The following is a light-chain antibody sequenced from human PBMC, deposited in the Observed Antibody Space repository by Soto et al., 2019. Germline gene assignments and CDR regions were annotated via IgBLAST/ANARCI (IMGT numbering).Light chain of an antibody. V-gene: IGLV2-23*01. CDR2: EGD. CDR3: CSYALGSTLV. Sequence: QSALTQPASVSGSSGQSITISCTGTSSDVGSYNLGSWHQHHPGKAPKLIIYEGDKRPSGVSNRFSGSKSGNTASLTISGLQAEDEADYYCCSYALGSTLVFGGGTKVTV. J-gene: IGLJ2*01. CDR1: SSDVGSYNL.